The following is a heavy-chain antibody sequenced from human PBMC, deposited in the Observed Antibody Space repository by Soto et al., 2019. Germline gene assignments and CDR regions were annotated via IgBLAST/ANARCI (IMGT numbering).Heavy chain of an antibody. V-gene: IGHV3-23*01. CDR3: AKDRYLDHDSRGYLFDN. Sequence: EVQLLESGGDLIQPGGSLRLSCAASGFTFNIYAMTWVRQAPGKGLEWVSAISRYGDITYYAGSVEGRFSISRDNSKNTLYRQMNSLRAEDTAVYYCAKDRYLDHDSRGYLFDNWGQGTLVTVSS. D-gene: IGHD3-22*01. CDR1: GFTFNIYA. CDR2: ISRYGDIT. J-gene: IGHJ4*02.